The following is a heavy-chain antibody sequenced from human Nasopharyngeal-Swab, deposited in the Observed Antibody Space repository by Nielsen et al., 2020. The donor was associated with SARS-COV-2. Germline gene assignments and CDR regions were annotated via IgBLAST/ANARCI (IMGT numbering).Heavy chain of an antibody. D-gene: IGHD5-12*01. CDR3: ASGHIVATSYYFDY. V-gene: IGHV4-34*01. J-gene: IGHJ4*02. CDR1: GGSFSGYY. CDR2: INHSGST. Sequence: SEILSLTCAVYGGSFSGYYWSWIRQPPGKGLEWIGEINHSGSTNYNPSLKSRVTISVDTSKNQFSLKLSSVTAADTAVYYCASGHIVATSYYFDYWGQGTLVTVSS.